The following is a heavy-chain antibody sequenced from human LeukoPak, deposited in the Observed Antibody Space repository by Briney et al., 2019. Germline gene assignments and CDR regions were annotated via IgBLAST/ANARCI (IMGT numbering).Heavy chain of an antibody. Sequence: PSETLSLTCTVSGGSISSSSYYWGWIRQPPGKGLEWIGEINHSGSTNYNPSLKSRVTISVDTSKNQFSLKLSSATAADTAVYYCARGDRDSYGFYYYYYMDVWGKGTTVTISS. V-gene: IGHV4-39*07. J-gene: IGHJ6*03. CDR2: INHSGST. CDR3: ARGDRDSYGFYYYYYMDV. D-gene: IGHD5-18*01. CDR1: GGSISSSSYY.